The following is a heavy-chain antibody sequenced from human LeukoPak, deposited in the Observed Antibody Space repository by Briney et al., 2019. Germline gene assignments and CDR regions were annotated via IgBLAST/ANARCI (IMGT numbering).Heavy chain of an antibody. D-gene: IGHD2-21*01. J-gene: IGHJ6*03. V-gene: IGHV3-20*04. CDR2: INWNGGST. CDR3: ARSRIGYYYYYMDV. CDR1: GFTFDDYG. Sequence: PGGSLRLSCAASGFTFDDYGMSWVHQAPGKGLEWVSGINWNGGSTGYADSVKGRFTISRDNAKNSLYLQMNSLRAEDTALYYCARSRIGYYYYYMDVWGKGTTVTVSS.